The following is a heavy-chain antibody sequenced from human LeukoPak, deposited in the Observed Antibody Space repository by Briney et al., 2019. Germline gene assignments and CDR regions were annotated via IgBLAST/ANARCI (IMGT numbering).Heavy chain of an antibody. CDR2: IKQDGSEK. Sequence: RGPLRLSCAPSGFTFSSDWMSWVRPAPGRGLGWVANIKQDGSEKYYVDSVKGRFTISRDNAKNSLYLQMNSLRAEDTAVCFCARDFSGGYFDYWGQGTLVTVSS. CDR1: GFTFSSDW. V-gene: IGHV3-7*01. J-gene: IGHJ4*02. CDR3: ARDFSGGYFDY. D-gene: IGHD2-15*01.